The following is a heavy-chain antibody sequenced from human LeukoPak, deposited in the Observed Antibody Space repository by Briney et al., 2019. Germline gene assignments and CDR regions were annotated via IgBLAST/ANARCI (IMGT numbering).Heavy chain of an antibody. CDR1: GFTVGSSY. CDR3: ARELTWHYYEY. J-gene: IGHJ4*02. D-gene: IGHD3-9*01. CDR2: IFSGGNT. V-gene: IGHV3-53*01. Sequence: GGSLRLSCATSGFTVGSSYMSWVRQAPGRGLEWVSTIFSGGNTYYADSVKGRFTISRDTSRNTLYLQMSSLWVEDTAVYFCARELTWHYYEYWGQGTLVTVSS.